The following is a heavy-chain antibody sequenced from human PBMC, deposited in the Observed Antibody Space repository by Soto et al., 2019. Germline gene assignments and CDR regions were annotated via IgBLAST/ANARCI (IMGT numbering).Heavy chain of an antibody. V-gene: IGHV4-4*02. Sequence: QVQLQESGPGLVKPSGTLSLTCAVSGGSISSSNWWSWVRQPPGKGLEWIGEIYHSGSTNYNPSLKCRVTISVDKSKNQFSLKLSSVTAADTAVYYCARGSYYYDSSGYQIDYWGQGTLVTVSS. D-gene: IGHD3-22*01. CDR1: GGSISSSNW. CDR3: ARGSYYYDSSGYQIDY. J-gene: IGHJ4*02. CDR2: IYHSGST.